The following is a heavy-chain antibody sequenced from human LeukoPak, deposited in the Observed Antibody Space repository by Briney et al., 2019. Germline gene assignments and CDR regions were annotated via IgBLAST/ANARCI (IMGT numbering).Heavy chain of an antibody. J-gene: IGHJ4*02. CDR1: GFTFSDYY. D-gene: IGHD3-22*01. CDR3: ARGVDTDAHTGRASYDRRGYPPLDY. V-gene: IGHV3-11*01. Sequence: GGSLRLSCAASGFTFSDYYMSWIRQAPGKGLEWVSYISSSGSTIYYADSVKGRLTISRENAKNSLYLQMNGLRAADAAVYYCARGVDTDAHTGRASYDRRGYPPLDYWGQGTLVTVPS. CDR2: ISSSGSTI.